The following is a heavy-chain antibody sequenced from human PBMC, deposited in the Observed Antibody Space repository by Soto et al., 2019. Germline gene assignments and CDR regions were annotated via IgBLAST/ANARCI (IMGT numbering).Heavy chain of an antibody. CDR2: ASGSGDQT. V-gene: IGHV3-23*01. J-gene: IGHJ2*01. D-gene: IGHD5-12*01. Sequence: EVELLESGGDLVQPGGSLRLSCAASGFTFSSYAMGWVRQAPGKGLEWVSGASGSGDQTFYADSVKGRFTISRDRSKNTVYLQMNSLRAEDTAVYYCANVKVMNTLSTNCDLWGRGTLVTVSS. CDR1: GFTFSSYA. CDR3: ANVKVMNTLSTNCDL.